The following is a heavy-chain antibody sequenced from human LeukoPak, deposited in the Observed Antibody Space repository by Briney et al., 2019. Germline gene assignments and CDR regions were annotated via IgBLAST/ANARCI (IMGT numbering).Heavy chain of an antibody. CDR2: IYYSGST. CDR1: GGSIGSGGYY. D-gene: IGHD3-22*01. V-gene: IGHV4-31*03. J-gene: IGHJ4*02. CDR3: ARVGYYDSSGYFPFDY. Sequence: SETLSLTCTVSGGSIGSGGYYWSWIRQHPGKGLEWIGYIYYSGSTYYNPSLKSRVTISVDTSKNQFSLKLSSVTAADTAVYYCARVGYYDSSGYFPFDYWGQGTLVTVSS.